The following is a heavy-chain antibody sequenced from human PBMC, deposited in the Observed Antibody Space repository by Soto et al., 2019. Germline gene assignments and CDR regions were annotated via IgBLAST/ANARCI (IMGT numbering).Heavy chain of an antibody. J-gene: IGHJ5*02. CDR3: AKYQAPHYYGSGSYNWFDP. CDR2: ISGSGGST. Sequence: PGGSLRLSCAASGFTFSSYAMSWVRQAPGKGLEWVSAISGSGGSTYYADSVKGRFTISRDNSKNTLYLQMNSLRAEDTAVYYCAKYQAPHYYGSGSYNWFDPWGQGTLVTVSS. D-gene: IGHD3-10*01. V-gene: IGHV3-23*01. CDR1: GFTFSSYA.